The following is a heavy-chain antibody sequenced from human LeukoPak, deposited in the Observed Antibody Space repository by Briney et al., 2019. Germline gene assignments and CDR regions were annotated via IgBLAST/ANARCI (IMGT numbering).Heavy chain of an antibody. Sequence: SETLSLTCTVSGGSISSSSYYWGWIRQPPGKGLEWIGSIYHSGSTYYNPSLKSRVTISVDTSKNQFSLKLSSVTAADTAVYYCARDSYDSSGYYGGWGQGTLVTVSS. CDR3: ARDSYDSSGYYGG. V-gene: IGHV4-39*07. J-gene: IGHJ4*02. CDR1: GGSISSSSYY. D-gene: IGHD3-22*01. CDR2: IYHSGST.